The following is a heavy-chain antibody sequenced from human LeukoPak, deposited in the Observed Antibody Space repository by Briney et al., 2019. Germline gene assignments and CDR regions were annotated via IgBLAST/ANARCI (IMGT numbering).Heavy chain of an antibody. V-gene: IGHV3-30*04. CDR2: ISYDGSNK. CDR3: ARGGHLLSFGELPLPSLTSDYNYYMDV. Sequence: GGSLRLSCAASGFTFSSYAMHWVRQAPGNGLEWVAVISYDGSNKYYADSVKGRFTISRDNSKNTLYLQMNSLRPEDTAVYHCARGGHLLSFGELPLPSLTSDYNYYMDVWGKGTTVTVSS. J-gene: IGHJ6*03. CDR1: GFTFSSYA. D-gene: IGHD3-10*01.